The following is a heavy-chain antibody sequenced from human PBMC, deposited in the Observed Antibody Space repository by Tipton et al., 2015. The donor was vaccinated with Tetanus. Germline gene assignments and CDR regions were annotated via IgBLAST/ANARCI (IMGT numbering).Heavy chain of an antibody. CDR1: GFSFTSYG. J-gene: IGHJ4*02. Sequence: SLRLSCKTSGFSFTSYGFHWVRHAPGKGLEWIGLIWFDGSKTYYGDSVKGRFTISRDNAKNSLFLQMNSLRGEDTAIYYCASGSSLDYWGPGILVTVSS. CDR2: IWFDGSKT. CDR3: ASGSSLDY. V-gene: IGHV3-33*03. D-gene: IGHD2-15*01.